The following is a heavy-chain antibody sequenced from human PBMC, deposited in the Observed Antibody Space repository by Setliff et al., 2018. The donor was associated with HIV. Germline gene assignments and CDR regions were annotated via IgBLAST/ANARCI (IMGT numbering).Heavy chain of an antibody. CDR3: AKGGQYCSGGTCSTEAWFFFDY. J-gene: IGHJ4*02. V-gene: IGHV3-43*01. CDR2: LSWEGITT. D-gene: IGHD2-15*01. CDR1: GFNFDGYT. Sequence: GGSLRLSCTASGFNFDGYTMHWVRQAPGKGLEWVSLLSWEGITTYYADSVKGRFTIARDNSKNSLYLQMNSLRTEDNAFYYCAKGGQYCSGGTCSTEAWFFFDYWGQGTLVTVSS.